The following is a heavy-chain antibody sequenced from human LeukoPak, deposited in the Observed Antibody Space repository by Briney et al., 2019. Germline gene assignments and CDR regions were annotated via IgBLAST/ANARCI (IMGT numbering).Heavy chain of an antibody. V-gene: IGHV1-69*06. D-gene: IGHD2-2*01. J-gene: IGHJ4*02. CDR2: IIPIFGTA. Sequence: GASVKVSCKASGGTFSSYAISWVRQAPGQGLEWMGGIIPIFGTANYAQKFQGRVTITADKSTSTAYMELSSLRSEDTAVYYCARDFGYCSSTSCPPDYWGQGTLVTVSS. CDR1: GGTFSSYA. CDR3: ARDFGYCSSTSCPPDY.